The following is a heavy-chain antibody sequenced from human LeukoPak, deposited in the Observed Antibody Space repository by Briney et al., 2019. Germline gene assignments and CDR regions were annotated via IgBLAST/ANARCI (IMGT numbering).Heavy chain of an antibody. J-gene: IGHJ4*02. V-gene: IGHV4-34*01. Sequence: SETLSLTCAVYGGSFSGYYWSWIRQPPGKGLEWIGEINHSGSTNYNPSLKSRVTISVDTSKNQFSLKLSSVTAADTAVYYCARQQLAPADDYWGQGTLVTVSS. CDR3: ARQQLAPADDY. CDR1: GGSFSGYY. D-gene: IGHD6-13*01. CDR2: INHSGST.